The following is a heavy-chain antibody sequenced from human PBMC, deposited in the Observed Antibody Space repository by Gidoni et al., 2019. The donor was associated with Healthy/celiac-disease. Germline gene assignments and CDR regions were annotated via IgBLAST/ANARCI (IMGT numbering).Heavy chain of an antibody. CDR3: AKDPTDDYGDYGYYYGMDV. J-gene: IGHJ6*02. V-gene: IGHV3-23*01. Sequence: EVQLLESGGGLVQPGGSLGLSCDASGFPFSSYAMSWVRQAPGKGLEWVAAIRGSGGSTYYADSVKGRFTISRDNSKNTLYLQMNSLRAEDTAVYYCAKDPTDDYGDYGYYYGMDVWGQGTTVTVSS. D-gene: IGHD4-17*01. CDR1: GFPFSSYA. CDR2: IRGSGGST.